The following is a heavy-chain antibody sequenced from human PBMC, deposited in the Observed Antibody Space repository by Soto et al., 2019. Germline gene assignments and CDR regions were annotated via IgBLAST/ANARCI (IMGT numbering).Heavy chain of an antibody. J-gene: IGHJ4*03. D-gene: IGHD1-26*01. Sequence: GRSLKLSCKGSGYSFSNHGIAWVRQMPGKGLECMGIIYPAGSHSRYSPSLRGQVTMSVDKSLSTAYLQWRSLEASDTAMYYCAREYSGTYYGDFDSWGQGTLVTISS. CDR2: IYPAGSHS. CDR1: GYSFSNHG. CDR3: AREYSGTYYGDFDS. V-gene: IGHV5-51*03.